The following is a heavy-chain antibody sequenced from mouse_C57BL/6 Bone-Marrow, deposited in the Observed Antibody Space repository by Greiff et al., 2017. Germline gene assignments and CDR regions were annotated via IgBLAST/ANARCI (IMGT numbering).Heavy chain of an antibody. V-gene: IGHV1-80*01. CDR3: ARSGSPYWYFDG. J-gene: IGHJ1*03. Sequence: VQLQQSGAELVKPGASVKISCKASGSASSSYWMNWVKQRPGKGLEWIGQIYPGDGDTNYNGKFKGKATLTADKSASTAYMQLSSRPSEDSAVYFCARSGSPYWYFDGWGTGTTVTVSS. CDR2: IYPGDGDT. D-gene: IGHD1-1*02. CDR1: GSASSSYW.